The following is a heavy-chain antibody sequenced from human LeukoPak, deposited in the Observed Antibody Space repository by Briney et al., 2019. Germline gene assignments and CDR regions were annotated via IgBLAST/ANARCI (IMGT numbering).Heavy chain of an antibody. CDR3: ARVDGYYEY. D-gene: IGHD2-8*01. J-gene: IGHJ4*02. V-gene: IGHV3-7*03. CDR1: GISFSSSW. CDR2: INQDGTHR. Sequence: GGSLRLSCTASGISFSSSWMHWIRQAPGKGLEWVANINQDGTHRYYVDSVEGRFTVSRDTAKNSVYLEMNSLRADDTAVYYCARVDGYYEYWGQGTLVTVSS.